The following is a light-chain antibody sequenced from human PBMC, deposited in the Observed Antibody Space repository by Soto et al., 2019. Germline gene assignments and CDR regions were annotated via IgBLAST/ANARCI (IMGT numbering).Light chain of an antibody. Sequence: QSVLTQPASVSGSPGQSITISCTGNSSDVGSYNLVSWYQQHPGKAPKLMIYEGSKRPSGVSNRFSGSKSGNTASLTISGLQAEDGADYYCCSYAGSSTFGVFGGGTKLTVL. CDR2: EGS. CDR1: SSDVGSYNL. V-gene: IGLV2-23*03. J-gene: IGLJ3*02. CDR3: CSYAGSSTFGV.